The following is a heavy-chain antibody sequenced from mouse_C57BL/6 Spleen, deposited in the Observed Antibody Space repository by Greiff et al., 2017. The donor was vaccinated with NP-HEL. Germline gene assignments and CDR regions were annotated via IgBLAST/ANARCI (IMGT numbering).Heavy chain of an antibody. CDR2: INPGSGGT. CDR1: GYAFTNYL. J-gene: IGHJ2*01. V-gene: IGHV1-54*01. Sequence: QVQLQQSGAELVRPGTSVKVSCKASGYAFTNYLIEWVKQRPGQGLEWIGVINPGSGGTNYNEKFKGKATLTADKSSSTAYMQLSSLTSEDSAVYFCARRDSNYAPYFDYWGQGTTLTVSS. D-gene: IGHD2-5*01. CDR3: ARRDSNYAPYFDY.